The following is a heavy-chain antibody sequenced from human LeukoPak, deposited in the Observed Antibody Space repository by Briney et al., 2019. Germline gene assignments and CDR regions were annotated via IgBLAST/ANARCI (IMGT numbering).Heavy chain of an antibody. CDR2: ISVSGGST. V-gene: IGHV3-23*01. CDR3: AKPLGTGIAAAGDLFDY. J-gene: IGHJ4*02. Sequence: PGGSLRLSCAASGFTFSSYAMSWVRQAPGKGLEWVSGISVSGGSTYYADSVKGRFTISRDNSKKTLYLQMNSLRAEDTAVYYCAKPLGTGIAAAGDLFDYWGQGTLVTVSS. CDR1: GFTFSSYA. D-gene: IGHD6-13*01.